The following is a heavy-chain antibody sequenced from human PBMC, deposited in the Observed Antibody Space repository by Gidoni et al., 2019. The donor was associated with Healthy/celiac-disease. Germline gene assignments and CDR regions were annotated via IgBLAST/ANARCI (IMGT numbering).Heavy chain of an antibody. J-gene: IGHJ4*02. Sequence: QVQLVQSGAEVKKPGSSVKVSCKASGGTFSSYTISWVRKAPGQGLEWMGRSIPILGIANYAQKFQGRVTITADKSTSTAYMELSSLRSEDTAVYYCARDQRGYSYGYADYWGQGTLVTVSS. CDR2: SIPILGIA. CDR1: GGTFSSYT. CDR3: ARDQRGYSYGYADY. D-gene: IGHD5-18*01. V-gene: IGHV1-69*08.